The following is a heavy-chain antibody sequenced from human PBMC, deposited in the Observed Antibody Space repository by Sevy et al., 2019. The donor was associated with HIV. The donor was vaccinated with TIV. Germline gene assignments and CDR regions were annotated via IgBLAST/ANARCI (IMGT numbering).Heavy chain of an antibody. D-gene: IGHD3-10*01. CDR3: ARAGYYGSGSYRDAFDI. V-gene: IGHV1-2*02. CDR2: INPNSGGT. J-gene: IGHJ3*02. Sequence: ASVKVSCKASGYTFTGYYMHWVRQAPGQGLEWMGGINPNSGGTNYAQKFQGRVTMTRDTSISTAYMELSRLRSDDTAVYYCARAGYYGSGSYRDAFDIWGQGTMVTVSS. CDR1: GYTFTGYY.